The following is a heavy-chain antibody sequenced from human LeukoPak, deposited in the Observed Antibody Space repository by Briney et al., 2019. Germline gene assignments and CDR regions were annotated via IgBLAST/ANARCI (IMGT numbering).Heavy chain of an antibody. J-gene: IGHJ3*02. V-gene: IGHV4-59*01. Sequence: SETLSLTCTVSGGSISSYYWSWLRQPPGKGLEWIGYIYYSGSTNYNPHLMSRVTISVDTSKNHCSLMLISVPSADTAVYYCARTYYYDSSGNDAFDIWGQGTMVTVSS. D-gene: IGHD3-22*01. CDR2: IYYSGST. CDR3: ARTYYYDSSGNDAFDI. CDR1: GGSISSYY.